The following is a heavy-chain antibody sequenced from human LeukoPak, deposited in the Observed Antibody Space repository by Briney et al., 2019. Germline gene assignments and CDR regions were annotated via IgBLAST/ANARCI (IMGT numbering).Heavy chain of an antibody. J-gene: IGHJ6*03. CDR3: ARDGGWYKRGLDYYYYYMDV. CDR2: INNDGSRT. Sequence: GGSLRLSCAASGFTFSSYYMHWVRQGPRKGLVWVSRINNDGSRTRYADSVKGRFTISRDNAKNTLYLQMNSLRPEDTAFYYCARDGGWYKRGLDYYYYYMDVWGKGTTVTVSS. V-gene: IGHV3-74*01. CDR1: GFTFSSYY. D-gene: IGHD6-19*01.